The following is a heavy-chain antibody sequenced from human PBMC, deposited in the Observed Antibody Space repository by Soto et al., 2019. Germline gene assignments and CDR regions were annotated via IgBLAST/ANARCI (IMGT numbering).Heavy chain of an antibody. CDR1: GFTFSNYW. CDR3: ARGTYYERSGHYYGEDWFDT. CDR2: INTDGSST. V-gene: IGHV3-74*01. Sequence: EVQLVESGGGLVQPGGSLRLACAASGFTFSNYWMHWVRQAPGKGLVWVSRINTDGSSTNYADSVKGRFTISRDNAKNTLYLQMNSLRVEDTSIFYCARGTYYERSGHYYGEDWFDTWGEGTLVNVSS. D-gene: IGHD3-22*01. J-gene: IGHJ5*02.